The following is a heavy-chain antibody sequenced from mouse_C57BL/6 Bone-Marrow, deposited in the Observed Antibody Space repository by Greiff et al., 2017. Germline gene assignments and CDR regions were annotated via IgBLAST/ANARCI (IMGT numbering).Heavy chain of an antibody. CDR3: AREDGYLRFWFAY. V-gene: IGHV1-76*01. CDR1: GYTFTDYS. Sequence: QVQLKQSGAELVRPGASVKLSCKASGYTFTDYSINWVKQRPGQGLEWIARIYPGSGNTYYNEKFKGKATLTAEKSSSTAYMQLSSLTSEDSAVYFCAREDGYLRFWFAYWGQGTLVTVSA. D-gene: IGHD2-3*01. CDR2: IYPGSGNT. J-gene: IGHJ3*01.